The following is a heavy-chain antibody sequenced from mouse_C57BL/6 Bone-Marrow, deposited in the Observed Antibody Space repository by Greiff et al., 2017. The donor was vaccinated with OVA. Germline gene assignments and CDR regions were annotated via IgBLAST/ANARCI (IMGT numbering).Heavy chain of an antibody. Sequence: VQLQQSVAELVRPGASVKLSCTASGFNFKNTYMPWVKQRPEQGLEWIGRIDPANGNTKYAPKFQGNATITADTSSNTAYLQLSSLTSEDTAIYYCARGLGFAYWGQGTLVTVSA. D-gene: IGHD3-3*01. CDR1: GFNFKNTY. CDR3: ARGLGFAY. CDR2: IDPANGNT. J-gene: IGHJ3*01. V-gene: IGHV14-3*01.